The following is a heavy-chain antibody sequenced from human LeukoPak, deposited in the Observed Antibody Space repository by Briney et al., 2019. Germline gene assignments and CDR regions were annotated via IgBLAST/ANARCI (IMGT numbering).Heavy chain of an antibody. J-gene: IGHJ6*02. Sequence: ASVKVSCKASGGTFSSYAISWVRQAPGQGLEWMGGIIPIFGTAYYAQKFQGRVTITADESTSTAYMELSSLRSEDTAVYYCARTTDLLLASHISHYGMDVWGQGTTVTVSS. CDR1: GGTFSSYA. CDR2: IIPIFGTA. CDR3: ARTTDLLLASHISHYGMDV. D-gene: IGHD3-10*01. V-gene: IGHV1-69*13.